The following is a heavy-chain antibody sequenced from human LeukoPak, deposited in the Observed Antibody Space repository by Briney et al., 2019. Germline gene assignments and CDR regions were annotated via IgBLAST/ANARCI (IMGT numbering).Heavy chain of an antibody. CDR1: GYSITSGYY. V-gene: IGHV4-38-2*02. CDR2: IYHSGST. J-gene: IGHJ4*02. CDR3: SRASSTSYYDY. Sequence: KPSETLSLTCTVSGYSITSGYYWGWIRQPPGKGLEWIGTIYHSGSTYYNPSLKSRVTISVDTSENQFSLKLSSVTAADTALYYCSRASSTSYYDYWGQGTLVTVSS. D-gene: IGHD6-19*01.